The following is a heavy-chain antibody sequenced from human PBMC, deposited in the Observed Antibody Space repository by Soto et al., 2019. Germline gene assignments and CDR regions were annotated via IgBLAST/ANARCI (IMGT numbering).Heavy chain of an antibody. J-gene: IGHJ4*02. Sequence: GGSLRLYCAASVFTFSSDGMHWVRQAPGKGLEWVAVISYDGSNKCYADSVKGRFTISRDNSKNTLYLQMNSLRAEDTAVYYCAKGHSSGLDYWGQGTLVTVSS. D-gene: IGHD6-19*01. CDR3: AKGHSSGLDY. CDR1: VFTFSSDG. V-gene: IGHV3-30*18. CDR2: ISYDGSNK.